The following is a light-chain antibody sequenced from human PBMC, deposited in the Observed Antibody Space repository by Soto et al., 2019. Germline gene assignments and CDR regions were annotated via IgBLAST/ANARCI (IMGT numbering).Light chain of an antibody. CDR3: QQYGSSPS. CDR2: DAS. CDR1: QSVSTNY. Sequence: VVVSHSPATLSLSTGGRVTLYCLASQSVSTNYVAWYQQKPGLAPRLLIYDASRRATGIADRFSGSGSGTDFTLTISRLEPEDFAVYYFQQYGSSPSFGGGTKVDIK. J-gene: IGKJ4*01. V-gene: IGKV3D-20*01.